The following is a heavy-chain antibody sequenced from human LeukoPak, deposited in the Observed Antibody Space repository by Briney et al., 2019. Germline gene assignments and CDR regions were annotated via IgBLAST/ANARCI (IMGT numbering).Heavy chain of an antibody. J-gene: IGHJ5*02. V-gene: IGHV1-69*04. CDR1: GGTFSYYA. D-gene: IGHD2-2*01. CDR3: ARVVCSTTSCYAGWFDP. Sequence: ASVKVSCKASGGTFSYYAISWVRQAPGQGLEWMGRIIPMLGMANYAQKFQGRVTITADKSTSTAYMELSSLRSEDTAVYYCARVVCSTTSCYAGWFDPWGQGTLVTVSS. CDR2: IIPMLGMA.